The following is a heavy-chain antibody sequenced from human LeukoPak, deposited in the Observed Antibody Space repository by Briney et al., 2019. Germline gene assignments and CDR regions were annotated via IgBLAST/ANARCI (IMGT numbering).Heavy chain of an antibody. Sequence: ASVKVSCKASGYTFTNYYIHWVRQAPGQGLEWMGGIIPIFGTANYAQKFQGRVTITADESTSTAYMELSSLRSEDTAVYYCARGADSSGWYPYYWGQGTLVTVSS. CDR3: ARGADSSGWYPYY. J-gene: IGHJ4*02. V-gene: IGHV1-69*13. CDR1: GYTFTNYY. D-gene: IGHD6-19*01. CDR2: IIPIFGTA.